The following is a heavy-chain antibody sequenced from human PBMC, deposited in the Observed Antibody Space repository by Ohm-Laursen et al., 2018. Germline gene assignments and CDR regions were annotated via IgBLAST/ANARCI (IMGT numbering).Heavy chain of an antibody. CDR1: GFTFSSYA. V-gene: IGHV3-23*01. Sequence: SLRLSCAASGFTFSSYAMSWVRQAPGKGLEWVSAISGSGGSTYYADSVKGRFTISRDNSKNTLYLQMNSLRAEDTAVYYCAGSGYSYGYGAYYYYGMDVWGQGTTVTVSS. CDR3: AGSGYSYGYGAYYYYGMDV. J-gene: IGHJ6*02. CDR2: ISGSGGST. D-gene: IGHD5-18*01.